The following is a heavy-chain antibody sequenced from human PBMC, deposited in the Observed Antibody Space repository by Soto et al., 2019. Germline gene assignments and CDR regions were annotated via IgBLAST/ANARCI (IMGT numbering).Heavy chain of an antibody. D-gene: IGHD6-19*01. CDR2: ISSSSTYI. V-gene: IGHV3-21*01. Sequence: SGGSLILSCAVSGFTFSSYSINWVRQAPGGKLEWVSSISSSSTYIYYADSVKGRFTISRDNAKNSLFLQMNSLRAEDTAVYYCARGPQLLFSSGWYLDSWGQGTLVTVSS. J-gene: IGHJ4*02. CDR1: GFTFSSYS. CDR3: ARGPQLLFSSGWYLDS.